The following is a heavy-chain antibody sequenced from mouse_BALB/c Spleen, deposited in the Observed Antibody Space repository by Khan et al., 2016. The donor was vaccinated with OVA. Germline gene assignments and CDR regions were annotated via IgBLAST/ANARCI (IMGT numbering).Heavy chain of an antibody. V-gene: IGHV1S56*01. J-gene: IGHJ4*01. Sequence: QVQLQQSGPELVKPGALVKISCKASGYTFTAYDINWVKQRPGQGLEWIGWIYPGDGTTEYNENFKGMATLTAATSSNPASMLHSNLTSDTSPVYFCAREGLRGVGMDYWGQGTSVSVSS. D-gene: IGHD2-12*01. CDR2: IYPGDGTT. CDR1: GYTFTAYD. CDR3: AREGLRGVGMDY.